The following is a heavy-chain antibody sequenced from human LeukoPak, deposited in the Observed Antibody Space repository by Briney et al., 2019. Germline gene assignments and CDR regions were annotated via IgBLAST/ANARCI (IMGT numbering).Heavy chain of an antibody. CDR2: INWNGGST. J-gene: IGHJ5*02. V-gene: IGHV3-20*04. D-gene: IGHD3-3*01. Sequence: PGGSLRLSCAASGFTFDDYGMSWVRQAPGKGLEWVSGINWNGGSTGYADSVKGRFTISRDNAKNSLYLQMNSLRAEDTALYYCARDRPAAYYDFWSGPFPAVNWFGPWGQGTLVTVSS. CDR1: GFTFDDYG. CDR3: ARDRPAAYYDFWSGPFPAVNWFGP.